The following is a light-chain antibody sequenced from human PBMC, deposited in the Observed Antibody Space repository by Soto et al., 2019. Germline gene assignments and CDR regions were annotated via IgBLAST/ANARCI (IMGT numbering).Light chain of an antibody. CDR2: DVN. CDR1: SSDVGGYSY. V-gene: IGLV2-14*01. CDR3: SSYTYSSPLYV. Sequence: QSALTQPASVSGSPGQSITISCTGTSSDVGGYSYVSWYQQHPGKAPKLMIYDVNNRPSGVSNRFSGYKSGNTASLTISGLQAEDEADYYCSSYTYSSPLYVFGTGTKLTVL. J-gene: IGLJ1*01.